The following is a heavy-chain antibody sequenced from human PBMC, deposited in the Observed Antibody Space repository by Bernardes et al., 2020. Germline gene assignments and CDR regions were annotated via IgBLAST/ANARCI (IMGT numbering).Heavy chain of an antibody. J-gene: IGHJ4*02. D-gene: IGHD3-16*02. CDR1: GFTFSSYA. Sequence: GGSLRLSCAASGFTFSSYAMSWVRQPPGKGLNWVSAISGSGVSTYYADSVKGRFTISRDNSKNTLYLQMNSLRAEDTAVYYCANADYVWGSYRLGFDYWGQGTLVTVSS. V-gene: IGHV3-23*01. CDR3: ANADYVWGSYRLGFDY. CDR2: ISGSGVST.